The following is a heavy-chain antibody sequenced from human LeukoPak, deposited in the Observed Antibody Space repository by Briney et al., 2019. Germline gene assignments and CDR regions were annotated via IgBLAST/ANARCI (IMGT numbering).Heavy chain of an antibody. CDR3: ARRYYYDSSGYRPQYYYYGMDV. V-gene: IGHV1-69*13. D-gene: IGHD3-22*01. CDR1: GGTFSSYA. CDR2: IIPIFGTA. J-gene: IGHJ6*02. Sequence: SVKVSCKASGGTFSSYAISWVRQAPGQGLEWMGGIIPIFGTANYAQKFRGRVTITADESTSTAYMELSSLRSEDTAVYYCARRYYYDSSGYRPQYYYYGMDVWGQGTTVTVSS.